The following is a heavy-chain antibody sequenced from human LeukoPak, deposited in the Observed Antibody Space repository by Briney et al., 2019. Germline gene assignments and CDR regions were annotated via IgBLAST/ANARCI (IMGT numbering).Heavy chain of an antibody. V-gene: IGHV4-39*07. D-gene: IGHD2-2*03. CDR3: ARVGIVVVPAAMLSLGAFDI. Sequence: PSETLSLTCTVSGGSISSSSYYWGWIRQPPGKGLEWIGSIYYSGSTYYNPSLKSRVTISVDTSKNQFSLKLSSVTAADTAVYYCARVGIVVVPAAMLSLGAFDIWGQGTMVTVSS. CDR1: GGSISSSSYY. J-gene: IGHJ3*02. CDR2: IYYSGST.